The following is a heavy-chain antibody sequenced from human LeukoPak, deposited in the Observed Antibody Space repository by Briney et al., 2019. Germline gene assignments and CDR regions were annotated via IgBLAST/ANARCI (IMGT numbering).Heavy chain of an antibody. CDR3: ARSLGGGDWPNPAFDI. CDR2: IYYSGST. CDR1: GGSISSGDYY. Sequence: SETLSLTCTVSGGSISSGDYYWSWIRQPPGKGLEWIGYIYYSGSTNYNPSLKSRVTISVDTSKNQFSLKLSSVTAADTAVYYCARSLGGGDWPNPAFDIWGQGTMVTVSS. V-gene: IGHV4-61*08. D-gene: IGHD2-21*02. J-gene: IGHJ3*02.